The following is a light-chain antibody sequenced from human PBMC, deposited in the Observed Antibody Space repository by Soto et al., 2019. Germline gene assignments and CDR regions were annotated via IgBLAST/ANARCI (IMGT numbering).Light chain of an antibody. Sequence: MTQSPSTLSASVGDRATLSCRASQSISSNLAWYQQKPGQAPRLLMFRTSSRATGFPARFSGSGSGTEFNLTISSLQSEDFGVYYCQQYNNWPRATFGGGTKVDIK. CDR2: RTS. V-gene: IGKV3-15*01. J-gene: IGKJ4*01. CDR1: QSISSN. CDR3: QQYNNWPRAT.